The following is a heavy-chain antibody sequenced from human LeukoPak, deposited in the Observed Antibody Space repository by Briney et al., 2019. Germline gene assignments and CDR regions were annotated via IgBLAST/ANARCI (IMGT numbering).Heavy chain of an antibody. V-gene: IGHV3-23*01. J-gene: IGHJ4*02. CDR3: AKDPSSWYYFDY. D-gene: IGHD6-13*01. Sequence: GGSLRLSCAASGFTFSSYAMSRVRQAPGKGLEWVSAISGSGGSTYYADSVKGRFTISRDNSKNTLYLQMNSLRAEDTAVYYCAKDPSSWYYFDYWGQGTLVTVSS. CDR2: ISGSGGST. CDR1: GFTFSSYA.